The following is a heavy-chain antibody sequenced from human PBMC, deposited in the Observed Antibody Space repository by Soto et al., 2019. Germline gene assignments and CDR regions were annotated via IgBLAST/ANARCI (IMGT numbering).Heavy chain of an antibody. Sequence: EVQLVESGGGLVQPGGSLRLSCAASGSIFTNYCMHWVRQATGKGLVWVSRIDNDGSGTSYADSVKCRFTISRDNAKNTVYMQMNSLRAEDTAVYYCTPVFEYWGQGTLVTVSS. J-gene: IGHJ4*02. CDR3: TPVFEY. CDR2: IDNDGSGT. V-gene: IGHV3-74*01. CDR1: GSIFTNYC.